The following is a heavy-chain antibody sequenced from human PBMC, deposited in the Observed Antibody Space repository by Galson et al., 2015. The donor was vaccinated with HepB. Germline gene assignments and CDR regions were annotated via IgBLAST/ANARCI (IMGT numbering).Heavy chain of an antibody. V-gene: IGHV1-3*01. CDR2: INAGNGNT. CDR1: GYTFTSYA. CDR3: ASGDYGDYVFCY. J-gene: IGHJ4*02. Sequence: SVKVSCKASGYTFTSYAMHWARQAPGQRLEWMGWINAGNGNTKYSQKFQGRVTITRDTSASTAYMELSSLRSEDTAVYYCASGDYGDYVFCYWGQGTLVTVSS. D-gene: IGHD4-17*01.